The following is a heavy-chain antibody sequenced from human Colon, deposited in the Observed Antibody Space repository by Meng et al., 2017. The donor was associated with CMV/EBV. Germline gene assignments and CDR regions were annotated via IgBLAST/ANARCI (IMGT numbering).Heavy chain of an antibody. J-gene: IGHJ5*02. V-gene: IGHV1-2*02. CDR1: GYTFTGYY. Sequence: ASVKVSCKASGYTFTGYYMHWVRQAPGQGLEWMGWINPNSGGTNYAQKFQGRVTMTRDTSISTAYMELSRLRSDDTAVYYCARDVWGVVVPPAWGQGTLVTVSS. CDR2: INPNSGGT. CDR3: ARDVWGVVVPPA. D-gene: IGHD2-2*01.